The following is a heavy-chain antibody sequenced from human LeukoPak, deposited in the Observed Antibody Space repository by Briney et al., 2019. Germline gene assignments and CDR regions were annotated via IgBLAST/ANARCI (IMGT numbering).Heavy chain of an antibody. J-gene: IGHJ4*02. V-gene: IGHV3-30*18. CDR2: ISYDGSNK. CDR3: AKNAASYDYYYFDY. Sequence: PGGSLRLSCAASGFTFSSYGMHWVRQAPGKGLEWVAVISYDGSNKYYADSAKGRFTISGDNSKNTLYLQMNSLRAEDTAVYYCAKNAASYDYYYFDYWGQGTLVTVSS. CDR1: GFTFSSYG. D-gene: IGHD5-12*01.